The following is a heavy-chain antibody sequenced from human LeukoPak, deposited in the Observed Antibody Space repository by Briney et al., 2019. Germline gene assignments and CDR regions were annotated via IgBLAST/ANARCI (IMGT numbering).Heavy chain of an antibody. Sequence: SETLSLTCSVSGASISSYSWSWLRQSPGRGLEWIGYMHYSGGPTYNTSLKSRVSISVDTSKSQFSLRLTSVTEADTALYFCAREGPLGTTTVFDSWGLGILVSVSS. D-gene: IGHD4-17*01. CDR2: MHYSGGP. CDR3: AREGPLGTTTVFDS. V-gene: IGHV4-59*01. CDR1: GASISSYS. J-gene: IGHJ4*02.